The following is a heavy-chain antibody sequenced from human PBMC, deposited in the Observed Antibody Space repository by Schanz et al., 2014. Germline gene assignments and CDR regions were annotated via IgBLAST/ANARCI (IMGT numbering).Heavy chain of an antibody. V-gene: IGHV3-64*04. CDR3: ARDHTTESYYSAGPPIDY. Sequence: AHLVESGGGLVKPGGSLTLSCAASRFTVTNAWMSWVRQAPGKGLEYISAISNNGDSTYYADSVKGRFTISRDNSKNTLFLQMNSLRAEDTAVYYCARDHTTESYYSAGPPIDYWGQGTLLTVSS. J-gene: IGHJ4*02. CDR2: ISNNGDST. CDR1: RFTVTNAW. D-gene: IGHD1-26*01.